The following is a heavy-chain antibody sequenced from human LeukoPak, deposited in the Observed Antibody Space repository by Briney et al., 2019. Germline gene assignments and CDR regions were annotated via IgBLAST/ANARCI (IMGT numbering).Heavy chain of an antibody. CDR3: ARHSSSWYVDY. CDR2: IYHSGST. Sequence: SETLSLTCTVSGGSISSNYWSWIRQPPGKGLEWIGYIYHSGSTNYNPSLKSRVTISVDTSKNQFSLKLSSVTAADTAVYYCARHSSSWYVDYWGQGTLVTVSS. V-gene: IGHV4-59*08. D-gene: IGHD6-13*01. J-gene: IGHJ4*02. CDR1: GGSISSNY.